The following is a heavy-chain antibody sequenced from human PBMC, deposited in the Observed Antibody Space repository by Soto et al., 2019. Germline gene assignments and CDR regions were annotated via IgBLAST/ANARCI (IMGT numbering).Heavy chain of an antibody. CDR2: ISSSSTI. Sequence: EVQLVESGGDLVQPGGSLRLSCAASGFTFSTYSMNWVRQAPGKGLEWVSSISSSSTIYYADSVQGRFTISRDNVQNSLYLQMDSMRAEDTAVYYCARERGSGWTFDYWGQGTLVTVSS. CDR1: GFTFSTYS. J-gene: IGHJ4*02. D-gene: IGHD6-19*01. CDR3: ARERGSGWTFDY. V-gene: IGHV3-48*01.